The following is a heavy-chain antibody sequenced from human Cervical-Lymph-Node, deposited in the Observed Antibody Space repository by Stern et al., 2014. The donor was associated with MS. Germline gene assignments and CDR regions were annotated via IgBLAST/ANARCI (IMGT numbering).Heavy chain of an antibody. CDR1: GGSISSYY. Sequence: VHLVESGPGLVKPSETLSLTCTVSGGSISSYYWSWIRQPPGKGLEWIGYIYYSGSTNYNPSLKSRVTISVDTSKNQFSLKLSSVTAADTAVYYCARERVTFGGVIADWGQGTLVTVSS. D-gene: IGHD3-16*02. V-gene: IGHV4-59*01. CDR3: ARERVTFGGVIAD. CDR2: IYYSGST. J-gene: IGHJ4*02.